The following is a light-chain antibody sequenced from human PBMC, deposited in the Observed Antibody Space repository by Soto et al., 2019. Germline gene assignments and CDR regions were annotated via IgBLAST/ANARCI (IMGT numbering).Light chain of an antibody. J-gene: IGKJ2*01. CDR3: QKSYSTLGT. V-gene: IGKV1-39*01. CDR1: HSINNY. CDR2: AAS. Sequence: IQMTQSPSSLSASVGDRVIITCRSDHSINNYLNWYQQRPGKVPKLLIYAASTLQSGVQSRFSGSGSGRVFTLTINSLQPEDFATYYSQKSYSTLGTFGRGTRVEI.